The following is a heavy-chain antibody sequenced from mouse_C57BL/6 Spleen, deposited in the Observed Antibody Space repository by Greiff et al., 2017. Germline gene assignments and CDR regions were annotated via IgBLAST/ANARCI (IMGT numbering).Heavy chain of an antibody. J-gene: IGHJ3*01. CDR2: IDPSDSYT. Sequence: QVQLQQPGAELVMPGASVKLSCKASGYTFTSYWMHWVKQRPGQGLEWIGEIDPSDSYTNYNQKFKGKSTLTVDKSSSTAYMQLSRLTSEDSAVYYCARGGSSGYVDYCGQGTLVTVSA. CDR1: GYTFTSYW. CDR3: ARGGSSGYVDY. D-gene: IGHD3-2*02. V-gene: IGHV1-69*01.